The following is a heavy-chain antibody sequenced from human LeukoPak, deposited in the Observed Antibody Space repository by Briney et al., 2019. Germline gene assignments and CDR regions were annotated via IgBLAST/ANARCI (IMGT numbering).Heavy chain of an antibody. CDR2: INHSGST. CDR3: ATRRYYYDSSDI. V-gene: IGHV4-34*01. D-gene: IGHD3-22*01. CDR1: GGSFSGYY. J-gene: IGHJ3*02. Sequence: SETLSLTCAVYGGSFSGYYWSWIRQPPGKGLEWIGEINHSGSTNYNPSLKSRVTISVDTSKNQFSLKLSSVTAADTAVYYCATRRYYYDSSDIWGQGTMVTVSS.